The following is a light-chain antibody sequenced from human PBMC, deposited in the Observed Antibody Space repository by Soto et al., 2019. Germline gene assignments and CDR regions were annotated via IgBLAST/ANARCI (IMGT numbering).Light chain of an antibody. CDR2: RNN. Sequence: QSVLTQPPSASGTPGQRVTLSCSGSSSNIGSNYVYWYQQLPGTAPKLLIYRNNQRPSGVPDRFSVSKSGTSASLAISGLRSEDEADYYCAAWDDSLSGLVFGGGTKVTVL. J-gene: IGLJ2*01. CDR3: AAWDDSLSGLV. CDR1: SSNIGSNY. V-gene: IGLV1-47*01.